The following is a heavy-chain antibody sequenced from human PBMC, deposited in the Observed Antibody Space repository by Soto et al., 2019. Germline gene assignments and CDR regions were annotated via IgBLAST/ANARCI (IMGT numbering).Heavy chain of an antibody. CDR3: ARRVVVAARGYYYYYMDV. D-gene: IGHD2-15*01. CDR1: GYSFTSYW. Sequence: HGESLKISCKGSGYSFTSYWIGWVRQMPGKGLEWMGIIYPGDSDTRYSPSFQGQVTISADKSISTAYLQWSSLKASDTAMYYCARRVVVAARGYYYYYMDVWGKGTTVTVSS. V-gene: IGHV5-51*01. CDR2: IYPGDSDT. J-gene: IGHJ6*03.